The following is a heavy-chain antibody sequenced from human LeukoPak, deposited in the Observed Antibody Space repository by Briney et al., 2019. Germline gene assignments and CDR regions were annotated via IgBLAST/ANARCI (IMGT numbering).Heavy chain of an antibody. CDR3: ARDLAGAGFFDF. D-gene: IGHD6-19*01. CDR2: IYYSVST. Sequence: PSETLSLTCTVSGGSISSYYWSWIRQPPGKGLEWIGYIYYSVSTNYNPSLKSRVTISIDTSKNQFSLKLSSVTAADTAVYYCARDLAGAGFFDFWGQGTLVTVSS. V-gene: IGHV4-59*01. CDR1: GGSISSYY. J-gene: IGHJ4*02.